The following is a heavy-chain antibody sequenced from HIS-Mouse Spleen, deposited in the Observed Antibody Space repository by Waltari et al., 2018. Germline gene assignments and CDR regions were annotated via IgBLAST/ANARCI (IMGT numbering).Heavy chain of an antibody. CDR3: AREIPYSSSWYDWYFDL. CDR1: GGSISSSSYS. D-gene: IGHD6-13*01. V-gene: IGHV4-39*07. Sequence: QLQLQESGPGLGKPSETLSLTCTVSGGSISSSSYSWVGIRQPPGKGLEWIGSIYYSGSTYYNPSLKSRVTISVDTSKNQFSLKLSSVTAADTAVYYCAREIPYSSSWYDWYFDLWGRGTLVTVSS. J-gene: IGHJ2*01. CDR2: IYYSGST.